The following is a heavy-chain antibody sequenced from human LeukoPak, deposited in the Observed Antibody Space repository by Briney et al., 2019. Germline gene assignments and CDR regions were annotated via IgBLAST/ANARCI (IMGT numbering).Heavy chain of an antibody. Sequence: SETLSLTCTVSGGSISSYYWSWIRQPPGKGLEWIGYIYYSGSTNYSPSPKSRLTISVDTSKNQFSLKLSSVTAADTAVYYCARTYGSSGLGYFDLWGRGTLVTVSS. CDR1: GGSISSYY. CDR3: ARTYGSSGLGYFDL. V-gene: IGHV4-59*01. CDR2: IYYSGST. J-gene: IGHJ2*01. D-gene: IGHD6-13*01.